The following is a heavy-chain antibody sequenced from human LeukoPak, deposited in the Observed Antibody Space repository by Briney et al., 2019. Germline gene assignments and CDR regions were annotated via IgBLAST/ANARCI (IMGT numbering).Heavy chain of an antibody. J-gene: IGHJ4*02. V-gene: IGHV3-21*01. D-gene: IGHD6-13*01. CDR2: ISSSSSYI. Sequence: GGSLRLSCAASGFTYSSYSMNWVRQAPGKGLEWVSSISSSSSYIYYADSVKGRFTISRDNAKSSLYLQMNSLRAEDTAVYYCARVAAAGPAENYFDYWGQGTLVTVSS. CDR1: GFTYSSYS. CDR3: ARVAAAGPAENYFDY.